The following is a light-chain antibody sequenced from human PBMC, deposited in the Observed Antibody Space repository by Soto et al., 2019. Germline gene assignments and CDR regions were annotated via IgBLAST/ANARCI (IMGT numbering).Light chain of an antibody. J-gene: IGKJ4*01. V-gene: IGKV1-6*02. CDR1: QGIGND. Sequence: AIQMTQSPSSLSASVGDRVTITCRASQGIGNDLAWYQQKPGKAPKLLIYAASTLQSGVPSRFRGSGSGTDFTLTISNLQPGDLASYYCLQDFHFPLSFGGGTKVEIK. CDR3: LQDFHFPLS. CDR2: AAS.